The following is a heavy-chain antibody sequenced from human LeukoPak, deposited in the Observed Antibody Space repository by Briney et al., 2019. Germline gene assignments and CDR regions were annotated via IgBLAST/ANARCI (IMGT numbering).Heavy chain of an antibody. CDR2: IIPIFGTA. D-gene: IGHD5-18*01. J-gene: IGHJ4*02. V-gene: IGHV1-69*05. CDR3: AREYSYGPQYFDY. CDR1: GGTFSSYA. Sequence: ASVKVSCKASGGTFSSYAISWVRQAPGQGLEWMGGIIPIFGTANYAQKFQGRVTITTDESTSTAYMELSSLRSEDTAVYYCAREYSYGPQYFDYWGQGTLVTASS.